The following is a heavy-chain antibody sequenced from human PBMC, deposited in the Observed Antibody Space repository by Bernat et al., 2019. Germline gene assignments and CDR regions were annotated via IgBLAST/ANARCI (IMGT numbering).Heavy chain of an antibody. Sequence: QVQLQESGPGLVKPSETLSLTCTVSGGSISSYYWSWIRQSPGKGLEWIGYIYHSGSTNYNPSLKSRVAISVDTSKNQFSLNLSSVTAADTAVYYGAREEYSSSSLDYWGQGTLVTVSS. CDR1: GGSISSYY. J-gene: IGHJ4*02. V-gene: IGHV4-59*01. CDR3: AREEYSSSSLDY. D-gene: IGHD6-6*01. CDR2: IYHSGST.